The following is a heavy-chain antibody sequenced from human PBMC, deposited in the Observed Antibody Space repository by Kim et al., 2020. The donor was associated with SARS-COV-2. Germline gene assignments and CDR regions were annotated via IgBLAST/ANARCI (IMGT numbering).Heavy chain of an antibody. Sequence: ASVKVSCKASGYTFIDYYIHWLRQAPGQGLEWMGWINPNSGGTDYAQKFQGRVTMTRDTSISIVYMEVNRLISDDTAIYYCARGGYSSYNWFDPWGQGTLVIVSS. CDR2: INPNSGGT. CDR1: GYTFIDYY. D-gene: IGHD6-19*01. CDR3: ARGGYSSYNWFDP. J-gene: IGHJ5*02. V-gene: IGHV1-2*02.